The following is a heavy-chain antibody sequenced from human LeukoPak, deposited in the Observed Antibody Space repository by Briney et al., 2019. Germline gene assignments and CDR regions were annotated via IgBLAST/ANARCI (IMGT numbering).Heavy chain of an antibody. D-gene: IGHD3-22*01. CDR1: GYTFTSYY. CDR3: ARDYYDSSGFYYYGMDV. CDR2: INPSSGST. V-gene: IGHV1-46*01. Sequence: GASVKVSCKASGYTFTSYYMHWVRQAPGQGLEWMGIINPSSGSTSYAQKFQGRVTMTRDTSTSTVYMELSSLRSEDTAVYYCARDYYDSSGFYYYGMDVWGQGTTVTVSS. J-gene: IGHJ6*02.